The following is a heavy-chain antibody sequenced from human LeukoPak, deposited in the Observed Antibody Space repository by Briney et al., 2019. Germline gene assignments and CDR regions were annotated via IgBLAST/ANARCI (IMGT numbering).Heavy chain of an antibody. CDR2: INPNSGGT. Sequence: ASVKVSCKASGYTFTGYYMHWVRQAPGQGLEWMGWINPNSGGTNYAQKFQGRVTMTRDMSTSTVYMELSSLRSEDTAVYYCATQRGSYDAFDIWGQGTMVTVSS. CDR3: ATQRGSYDAFDI. CDR1: GYTFTGYY. V-gene: IGHV1-2*02. D-gene: IGHD6-6*01. J-gene: IGHJ3*02.